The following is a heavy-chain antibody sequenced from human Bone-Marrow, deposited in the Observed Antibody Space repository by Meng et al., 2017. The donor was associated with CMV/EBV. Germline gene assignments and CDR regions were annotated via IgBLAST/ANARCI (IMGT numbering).Heavy chain of an antibody. D-gene: IGHD6-6*01. CDR2: INPSGGST. J-gene: IGHJ5*02. V-gene: IGHV1-46*01. CDR1: GYNFTSDC. Sequence: SGYNFTSDCMHWVRQAPGQGLEWMEIINPSGGSTSYEQKFQGRVTMTRDTSTSTVYMELSSLRSEDTAVYYCARGFQSSSSTGWFDPWGQGTLVTVSS. CDR3: ARGFQSSSSTGWFDP.